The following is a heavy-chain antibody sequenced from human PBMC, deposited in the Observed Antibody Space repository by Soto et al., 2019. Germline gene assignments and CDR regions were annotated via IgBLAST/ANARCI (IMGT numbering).Heavy chain of an antibody. CDR2: INAGNGNT. V-gene: IGHV1-3*01. CDR1: GYTFTSYA. D-gene: IGHD6-6*01. CDR3: ARDPPYSSSSDSGEFDY. J-gene: IGHJ4*02. Sequence: ASVKVSCKSSGYTFTSYAMHWVRQAPGQRLEWMGWINAGNGNTKYSQKFQGRVTITRDTSASTAYMELSSRRSEDTAVYYCARDPPYSSSSDSGEFDYWGQGTLVTVSS.